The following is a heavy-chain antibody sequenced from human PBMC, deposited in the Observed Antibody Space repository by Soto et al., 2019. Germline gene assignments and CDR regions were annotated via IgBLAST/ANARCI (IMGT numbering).Heavy chain of an antibody. CDR3: ARTTAVPNTLRSRDFFDY. V-gene: IGHV4-61*01. D-gene: IGHD4-17*01. CDR1: GGSVSDKTYY. CDR2: VYYSGTT. J-gene: IGHJ4*02. Sequence: SETLSLTCSVSGGSVSDKTYYWSWIRQPPVKRLEWIGYVYYSGTTNYNPSLKSRVTISVDLSKNRFSLRLSSVTTADTALYYCARTTAVPNTLRSRDFFDYWGQGTLVTVS.